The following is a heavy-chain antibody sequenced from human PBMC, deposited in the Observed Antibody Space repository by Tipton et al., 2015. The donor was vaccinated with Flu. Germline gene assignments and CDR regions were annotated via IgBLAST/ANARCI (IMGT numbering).Heavy chain of an antibody. J-gene: IGHJ6*03. V-gene: IGHV4-61*02. D-gene: IGHD3-22*01. CDR2: IYTSGST. CDR3: AREVIVVVMRYYYMDV. Sequence: GLVKPSETLSLTCTVSGGSISSSSYYWGWIRQPAGKGLEWIGRIYTSGSTNYNPSLKSRVTMSVDTSKNQFSLKLSSVTAADTAVYYCAREVIVVVMRYYYMDVWGKGTTVTVSS. CDR1: GGSISSSSYY.